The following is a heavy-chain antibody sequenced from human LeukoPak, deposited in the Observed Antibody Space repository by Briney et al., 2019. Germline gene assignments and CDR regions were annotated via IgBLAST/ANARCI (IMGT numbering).Heavy chain of an antibody. Sequence: SVKVSCKASGGTFSSYAISWVRQAPGQGLEWMGGIIPIFGTANYAQKFQGRVTITADESTSPAYMELSSLRSEDTALYYCAKAVAGWIYYYGMDVWGQGTTVTVSS. D-gene: IGHD6-19*01. CDR3: AKAVAGWIYYYGMDV. CDR2: IIPIFGTA. CDR1: GGTFSSYA. J-gene: IGHJ6*02. V-gene: IGHV1-69*13.